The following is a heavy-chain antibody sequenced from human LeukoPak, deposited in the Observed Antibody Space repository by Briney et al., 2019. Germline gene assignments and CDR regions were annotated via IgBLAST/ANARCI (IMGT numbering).Heavy chain of an antibody. D-gene: IGHD3-9*01. V-gene: IGHV3-23*01. Sequence: GGSLRLSCAASGFTFSSYGMSWVRQAPGKGLEWVSAISGSGGSTYYADSVKGRFTISRDNSKNTLYLQMNSLRAEDTAVYYCAGQYFDWLSYWGQGTLVTVSS. J-gene: IGHJ4*02. CDR2: ISGSGGST. CDR1: GFTFSSYG. CDR3: AGQYFDWLSY.